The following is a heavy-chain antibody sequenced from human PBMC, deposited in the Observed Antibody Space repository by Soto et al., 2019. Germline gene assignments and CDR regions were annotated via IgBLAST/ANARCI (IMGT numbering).Heavy chain of an antibody. V-gene: IGHV6-1*01. CDR1: GDSVSSNSAA. J-gene: IGHJ6*02. CDR2: TYERSKWYN. Sequence: PSPTLSLTCAIPGDSVSSNSAAWNWIRHSASRGHEWLGRTYERSKWYNDYAVSVKSRITINPDPSKNPFARQLNSVTPEDTAVYYCAGDCTKGVCYPSYPYGTDVWGQGTTVTVSS. CDR3: AGDCTKGVCYPSYPYGTDV. D-gene: IGHD2-8*01.